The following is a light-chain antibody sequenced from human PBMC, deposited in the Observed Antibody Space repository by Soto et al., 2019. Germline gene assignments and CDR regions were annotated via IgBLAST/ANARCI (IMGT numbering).Light chain of an antibody. CDR1: QSISRQ. CDR2: DAS. V-gene: IGKV3-15*01. CDR3: QHTLNWTPT. Sequence: EIVMTRSPASLSVSPGERVTLCCRASQSISRQLPWYQHRPGQAPRLLIYDASARAGGVPARFSGSGSATEFTLIISSLQSEDFALYYCQHTLNWTPTFGQGTKVDIK. J-gene: IGKJ1*01.